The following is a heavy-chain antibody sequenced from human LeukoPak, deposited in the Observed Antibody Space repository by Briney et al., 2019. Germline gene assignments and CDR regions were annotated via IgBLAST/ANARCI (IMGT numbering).Heavy chain of an antibody. CDR2: ISSSGSTI. J-gene: IGHJ6*03. CDR3: AKNDYSNYYYMDV. V-gene: IGHV3-48*03. CDR1: GFTFSSYE. D-gene: IGHD4-11*01. Sequence: GGSLRLSCAASGFTFSSYEMNWVRQAPGKGLEWVSYISSSGSTIYYADSVKGRFTISRDNSKNSLYLQMNSLRTEDTALYYCAKNDYSNYYYMDVWGKGTTVTVSS.